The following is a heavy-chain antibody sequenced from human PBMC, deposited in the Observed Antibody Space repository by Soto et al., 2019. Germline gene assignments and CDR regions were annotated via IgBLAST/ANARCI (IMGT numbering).Heavy chain of an antibody. D-gene: IGHD3-9*01. J-gene: IGHJ6*02. Sequence: SETLSLTCAVSGGSISTNKWWHWVRQSPGKGLEWIGEIHHTGSTNYNPSLKSRVSLSVDKSKSNFSLTLTSVTAADTAVYFCVKFDYDYYALDVWGQGTTVTVSS. CDR2: IHHTGST. CDR1: GGSISTNKW. CDR3: VKFDYDYYALDV. V-gene: IGHV4-4*02.